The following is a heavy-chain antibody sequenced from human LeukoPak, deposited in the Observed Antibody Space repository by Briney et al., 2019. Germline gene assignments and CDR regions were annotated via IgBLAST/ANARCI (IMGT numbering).Heavy chain of an antibody. J-gene: IGHJ3*02. CDR3: ARLLSTVTTFAFDI. CDR2: IYYSGST. D-gene: IGHD4-17*01. Sequence: KPSETLSLTCTVSGDSISSSSYYWGWIRQPPGKGLECIGIIYYSGSTYYNPSLKSRVTISVDTSKNQFSLKLSSVTAAGTAVYYCARLLSTVTTFAFDIWGQGTMVTVSS. CDR1: GDSISSSSYY. V-gene: IGHV4-39*01.